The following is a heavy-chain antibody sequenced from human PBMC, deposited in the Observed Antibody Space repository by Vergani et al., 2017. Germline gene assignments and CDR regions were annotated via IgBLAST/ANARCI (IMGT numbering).Heavy chain of an antibody. Sequence: QVQLVQSGAEVRKPGSSLKVSCKASGGTFSTFGINWVRQAPGQGLEWMGRSIPFYATINYAQKFQGRVKSTADESTSTAYMELSSLRSEDTAVYYCARDPGDCYSCFNHYYGMDVWGQGTTVTVSS. CDR3: ARDPGDCYSCFNHYYGMDV. D-gene: IGHD2-21*02. CDR2: SIPFYATI. V-gene: IGHV1-69*13. CDR1: GGTFSTFG. J-gene: IGHJ6*02.